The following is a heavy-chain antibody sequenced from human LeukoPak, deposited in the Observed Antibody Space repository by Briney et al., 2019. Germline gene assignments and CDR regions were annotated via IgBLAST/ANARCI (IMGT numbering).Heavy chain of an antibody. D-gene: IGHD3-3*01. V-gene: IGHV4-4*02. Sequence: PSGTLSLTCAVPGGSISSSNWWSWVRQPPGKGLEWIGEIYHSGSTNYNPSLKSRVTISVDKSKNQFSLKLSSVTAADTAVYYCARSSYDFWSGYYQYYFDYWGQGTLVTVSS. CDR2: IYHSGST. J-gene: IGHJ4*02. CDR1: GGSISSSNW. CDR3: ARSSYDFWSGYYQYYFDY.